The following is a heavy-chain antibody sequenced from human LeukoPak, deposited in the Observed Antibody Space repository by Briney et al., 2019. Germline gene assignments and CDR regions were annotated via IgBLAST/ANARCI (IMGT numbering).Heavy chain of an antibody. D-gene: IGHD6-25*01. V-gene: IGHV3-30-3*01. CDR3: ARGIAAQPLDY. CDR1: GFTFSSYA. Sequence: PGGSLRLSCAASGFTFSSYAMHWVRQAPGKGLEWVAVISYDGSNKYYADSVKGRFTISRDNSKNTLYLQMNSLRAEDTAVYYCARGIAAQPLDYWGQGTLVTVSS. CDR2: ISYDGSNK. J-gene: IGHJ4*02.